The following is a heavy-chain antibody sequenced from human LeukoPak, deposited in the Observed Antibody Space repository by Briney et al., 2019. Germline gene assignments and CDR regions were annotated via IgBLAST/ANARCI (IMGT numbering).Heavy chain of an antibody. J-gene: IGHJ6*02. D-gene: IGHD1-1*01. CDR2: ISYSGST. Sequence: SETLSLTCTVSGGSISSHYWSWIRQPPGRGLEWIGYISYSGSTNYNPSLKSRVTISVDTSKNQFSLKLSSVTAADTAVYYCARAQLNLLVDFGMDVWGQGTTVTVSS. CDR1: GGSISSHY. CDR3: ARAQLNLLVDFGMDV. V-gene: IGHV4-59*11.